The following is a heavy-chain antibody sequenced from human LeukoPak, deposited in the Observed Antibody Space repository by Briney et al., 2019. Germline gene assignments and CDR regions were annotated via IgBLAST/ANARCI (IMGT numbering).Heavy chain of an antibody. Sequence: SVNVSCKASGCTFSSYANSWVRQAPGQGLEWMGGIIPIFGTANYAQKFQSRVTITTDESTSTAYMELSSLRSEDTAVYYCASLPTDYYGSGSYYNGGYWGQGTLVTVSS. CDR1: GCTFSSYA. J-gene: IGHJ4*02. CDR3: ASLPTDYYGSGSYYNGGY. CDR2: IIPIFGTA. D-gene: IGHD3-10*01. V-gene: IGHV1-69*05.